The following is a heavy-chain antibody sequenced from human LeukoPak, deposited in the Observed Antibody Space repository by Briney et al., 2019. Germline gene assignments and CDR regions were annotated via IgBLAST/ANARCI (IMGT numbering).Heavy chain of an antibody. CDR2: ISSSSSYI. CDR1: GCTFSSYS. D-gene: IGHD3-10*01. CDR3: ASMVRGAMNWFDP. V-gene: IGHV3-21*01. Sequence: GGSLRLSCAASGCTFSSYSMNWVRQAPGKGLEWVSSISSSSSYIYYADSLKGRFTISRDNAKNSLYLQMNSLRAEDTAVYYCASMVRGAMNWFDPWGQGTLVTVSS. J-gene: IGHJ5*02.